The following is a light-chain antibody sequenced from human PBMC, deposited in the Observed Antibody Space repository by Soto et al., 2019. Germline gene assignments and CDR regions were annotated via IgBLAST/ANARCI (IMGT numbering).Light chain of an antibody. CDR2: DAS. V-gene: IGKV3D-20*02. J-gene: IGKJ5*01. Sequence: GLTQSPGTLSLTQGERATLSCRASQSVSSSYLAWYQQKPGQAPRLLIYDASNRATGIPARFSGSGSGTDFTLTISRLEPEDFAVYYCQQRSNWPIPFGQGRRPAIK. CDR3: QQRSNWPIP. CDR1: QSVSSSY.